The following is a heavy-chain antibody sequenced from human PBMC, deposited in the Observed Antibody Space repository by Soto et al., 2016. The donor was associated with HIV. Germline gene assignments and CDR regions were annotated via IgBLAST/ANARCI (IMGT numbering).Heavy chain of an antibody. V-gene: IGHV4-34*01. CDR2: INHSGTT. D-gene: IGHD5-12*01. CDR1: GGSFRGHY. Sequence: QVQLQQWGAGLLKPSETLSLTCAVYGGSFRGHYWSWIRQRPGKGLEWIGEINHSGTTNYNPSLKSRVTISVDPSKNQFSLKLSSVTAADTAVYYCAGRGYRGYDSGYHYYYYMDVWGKGTTVTVSS. CDR3: AGRGYRGYDSGYHYYYYMDV. J-gene: IGHJ6*03.